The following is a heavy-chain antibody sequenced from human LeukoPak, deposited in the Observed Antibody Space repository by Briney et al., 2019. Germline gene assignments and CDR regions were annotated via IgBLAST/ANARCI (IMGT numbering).Heavy chain of an antibody. Sequence: SQTLSLTCTVSGGSISSGTYYWSWVRQPAGKGLEWIGRVYTSGNTNYNPSLKSRVTISVDTSKNHFSLKLRSVTAADTDVYYCARSDLSCSGVSSPPRYPFDIWGHGTMVTVSS. CDR2: VYTSGNT. CDR1: GGSISSGTYY. CDR3: ARSDLSCSGVSSPPRYPFDI. V-gene: IGHV4-61*02. D-gene: IGHD2-15*01. J-gene: IGHJ3*02.